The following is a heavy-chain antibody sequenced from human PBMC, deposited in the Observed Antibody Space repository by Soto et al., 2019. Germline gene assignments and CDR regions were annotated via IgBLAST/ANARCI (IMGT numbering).Heavy chain of an antibody. J-gene: IGHJ4*02. D-gene: IGHD3-22*01. CDR3: ARVTHDSSGYPYYFDY. CDR1: GYTFTSYD. CDR2: MNTNSGNT. V-gene: IGHV1-8*01. Sequence: QVQLVQSGAEVKKPGASVKVSCKASGYTFTSYDINWVRQATGQGLEWMGWMNTNSGNTGYAQKFKGRVTMTRNTSISTAYMELSSLRSEDTAVYYCARVTHDSSGYPYYFDYWGQGTLVTVSS.